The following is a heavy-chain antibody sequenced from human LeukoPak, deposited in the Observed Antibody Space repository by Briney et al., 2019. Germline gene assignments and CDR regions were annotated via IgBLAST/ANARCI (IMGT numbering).Heavy chain of an antibody. CDR3: TREREYSSGFSSNKYYAMDV. CDR1: GFTFGDYT. V-gene: IGHV3-49*04. CDR2: IRSKAYGGAT. Sequence: GGSLRHSCTASGFTFGDYTMSWVRQAPGKGLEWVGFIRSKAYGGATDYAASVKGRFIISRDDSKSIAYLQMNSLKTEDTAVYSCTREREYSSGFSSNKYYAMDVWGQGTTVTVSS. D-gene: IGHD3-10*01. J-gene: IGHJ6*02.